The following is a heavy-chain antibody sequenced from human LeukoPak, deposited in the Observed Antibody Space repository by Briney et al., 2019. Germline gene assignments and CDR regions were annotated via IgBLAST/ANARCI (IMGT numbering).Heavy chain of an antibody. D-gene: IGHD3-3*01. J-gene: IGHJ6*03. CDR2: ISAYNGNT. V-gene: IGHV1-18*01. CDR1: GYTFTSYG. CDR3: ARDIPANSWNYDFWSDWGHYYYYMDV. Sequence: GASVKVSCKASGYTFTSYGISWVRQAPGQGLEWMGWISAYNGNTNYAQKLQGRVTMTTDTSTSTAYMELRSLRSDDTAVYYCARDIPANSWNYDFWSDWGHYYYYMDVWGRGTTVTVSS.